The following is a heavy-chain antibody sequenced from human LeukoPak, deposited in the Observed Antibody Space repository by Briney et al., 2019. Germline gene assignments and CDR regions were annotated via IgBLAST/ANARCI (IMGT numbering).Heavy chain of an antibody. J-gene: IGHJ4*02. Sequence: GGSLRLSCVASGFTFSNYWMNWVRQAPGKGLEWVANIKPDGGEQYYVDSVKGRFTISRDNAENSLCLQLSSLRAGDTAVYYCAREQRTFDYWGQGILVTVSS. V-gene: IGHV3-7*03. D-gene: IGHD5-24*01. CDR1: GFTFSNYW. CDR3: AREQRTFDY. CDR2: IKPDGGEQ.